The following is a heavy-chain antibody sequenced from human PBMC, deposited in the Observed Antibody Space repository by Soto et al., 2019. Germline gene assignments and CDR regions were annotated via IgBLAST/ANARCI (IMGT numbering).Heavy chain of an antibody. CDR3: ARAHEGADYYDSSGYYSATFDY. Sequence: PSETLSLTCPVSGGSVSSGSYYWSWIRQPPGKGLEWIGYIYYSGSTNYNPSLKSRVTISVDTSKNQFSLKLSSVTAADTAVYYCARAHEGADYYDSSGYYSATFDYWGQGTLVTVSS. CDR2: IYYSGST. V-gene: IGHV4-61*01. J-gene: IGHJ4*02. D-gene: IGHD3-22*01. CDR1: GGSVSSGSYY.